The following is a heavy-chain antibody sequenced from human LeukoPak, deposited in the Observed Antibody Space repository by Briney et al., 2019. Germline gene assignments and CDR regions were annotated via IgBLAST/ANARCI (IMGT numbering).Heavy chain of an antibody. D-gene: IGHD3-22*01. CDR1: GGTFSSYA. Sequence: ASVKVSCKASGGTFSSYAISWVRLAPGQGLEWMGGIIPIFGTANYAQKFQGRVTITTDESTSTAYMELSSLRSEDTAVYYCASRGRSSGYYFDYWGQGTLVTVSS. CDR2: IIPIFGTA. CDR3: ASRGRSSGYYFDY. V-gene: IGHV1-69*05. J-gene: IGHJ4*02.